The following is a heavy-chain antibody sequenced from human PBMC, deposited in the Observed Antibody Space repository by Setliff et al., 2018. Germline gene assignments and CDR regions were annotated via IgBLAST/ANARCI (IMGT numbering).Heavy chain of an antibody. CDR2: INWNGGST. D-gene: IGHD3-3*01. CDR3: ARGIRYYDFWSGYLGPYYYYYYMDV. J-gene: IGHJ6*03. V-gene: IGHV3-20*04. Sequence: GGSLRLSCAASGFTFNNYGMSWVRQAPGKGLEWVSGINWNGGSTGYADSVKGRFTISRDNAKNSLYLQMNSLRAEDTALYYCARGIRYYDFWSGYLGPYYYYYYMDVWGKGTTVTVSS. CDR1: GFTFNNYG.